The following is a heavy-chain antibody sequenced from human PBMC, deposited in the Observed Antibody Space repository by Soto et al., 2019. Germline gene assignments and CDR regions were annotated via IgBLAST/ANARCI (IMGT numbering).Heavy chain of an antibody. CDR1: GFTSNSYW. V-gene: IGHV3-7*01. CDR3: ARGWRSALDC. CDR2: VKQDGSEK. D-gene: IGHD3-3*01. Sequence: EVQLAESGGGLVQPGESLRLSCAASGFTSNSYWMHWVRQAPGKGLEWVANVKQDGSEKNYVDSVKGRFTVSRDNAKNSLYLQMNSLRAEDTAVYYCARGWRSALDCWGQGTVVTVSS. J-gene: IGHJ3*01.